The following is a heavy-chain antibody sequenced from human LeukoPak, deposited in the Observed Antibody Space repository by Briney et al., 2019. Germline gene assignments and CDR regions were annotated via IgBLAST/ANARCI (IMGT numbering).Heavy chain of an antibody. CDR3: ALASPGYFDY. Sequence: PSETLSLTCTVSGGSISSSSYYWGWIRQPPGKGLEWIGSIYYSGSTYYNPSLKSRVTISVDTSKNQFSLKLSSVTAADTAVYYCALASPGYFDYWGQGTVVTVSS. CDR1: GGSISSSSYY. V-gene: IGHV4-39*01. J-gene: IGHJ4*02. CDR2: IYYSGST.